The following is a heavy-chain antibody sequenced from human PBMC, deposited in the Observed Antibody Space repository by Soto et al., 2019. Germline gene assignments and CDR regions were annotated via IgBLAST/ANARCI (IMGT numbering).Heavy chain of an antibody. CDR3: ARESYSGSYPDAFDI. J-gene: IGHJ3*02. V-gene: IGHV1-46*03. CDR1: GYTFTSYY. Sequence: ASVKVSCKASGYTFTSYYMHWVRQAPGQGLEWMGIINPSGGSTSYAQKFQGRVTMTRDTSTSTVYMELSSLRSEDTAVYYCARESYSGSYPDAFDIWGQGTMVTVSS. CDR2: INPSGGST. D-gene: IGHD1-26*01.